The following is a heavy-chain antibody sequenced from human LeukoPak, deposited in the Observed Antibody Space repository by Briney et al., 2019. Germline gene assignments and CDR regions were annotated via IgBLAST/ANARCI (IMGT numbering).Heavy chain of an antibody. V-gene: IGHV4-34*01. Sequence: PSETLSLTCAVYGGSFSGYYWSWIRQPPGKGLEWIGEINHSGSTNYNPSLKSRVTISVDTSKNQFSLKLSSVTAADTAVYYCARGGDSSGYYYALGDWGQGTLVTVSS. CDR2: INHSGST. J-gene: IGHJ4*02. D-gene: IGHD3-22*01. CDR1: GGSFSGYY. CDR3: ARGGDSSGYYYALGD.